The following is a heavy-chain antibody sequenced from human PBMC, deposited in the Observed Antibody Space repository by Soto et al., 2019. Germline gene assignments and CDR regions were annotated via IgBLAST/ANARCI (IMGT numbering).Heavy chain of an antibody. V-gene: IGHV3-30-3*01. CDR3: ARDGGKSSGYYPRDYYYGMDV. D-gene: IGHD3-22*01. Sequence: GGSLRLSCAASGFTFSSYAMHWVRQAPDKGLEWVAVISYDGSNKYYADSVKGRFTISRDNSKNTLYLQMNSLRAEDTAVYYCARDGGKSSGYYPRDYYYGMDVWGQGTTVTVSS. CDR1: GFTFSSYA. J-gene: IGHJ6*02. CDR2: ISYDGSNK.